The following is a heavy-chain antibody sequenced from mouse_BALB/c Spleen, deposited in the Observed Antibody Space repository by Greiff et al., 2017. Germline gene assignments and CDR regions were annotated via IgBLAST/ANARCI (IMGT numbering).Heavy chain of an antibody. V-gene: IGHV5-12-1*01. Sequence: EVQVVESGGGLVKPGGSLKLSCAASGFAFSSYDMSWVRQTPEKRLEWVAYISSGGGSTYYPDTVKGRFTISRDNAKNTLYLQMSSLKSEDTAMYYCARHPGRYYAMDYWGQGTSVTVSS. J-gene: IGHJ4*01. CDR2: ISSGGGST. CDR3: ARHPGRYYAMDY. CDR1: GFAFSSYD.